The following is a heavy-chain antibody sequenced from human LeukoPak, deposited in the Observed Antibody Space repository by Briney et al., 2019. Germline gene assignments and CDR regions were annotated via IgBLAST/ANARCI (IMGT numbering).Heavy chain of an antibody. D-gene: IGHD3-22*01. CDR2: ISGSGGST. V-gene: IGHV3-23*01. J-gene: IGHJ6*03. CDR3: AKAIHYYDSSGYTYYYMDV. CDR1: GFTFSSYA. Sequence: GGSLRLSCAAPGFTFSSYAMSWVRQAPGKGLEWVSAISGSGGSTYYADSVKGRFTISRDNSKNTLYLQMNSLRAEDTAVYYCAKAIHYYDSSGYTYYYMDVWGKGTTVTVSS.